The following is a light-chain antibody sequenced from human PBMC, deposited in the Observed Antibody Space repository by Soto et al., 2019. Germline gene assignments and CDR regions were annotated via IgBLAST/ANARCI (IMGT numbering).Light chain of an antibody. CDR1: QSIGYY. Sequence: DIQMTQSPSSLSASVGDRVTITCRASQSIGYYLNWYQQKSGKAPKLLIYAASSLQSGVPSRFSGRVSGTVFTLPISILPPEVFAISHCKEPHWTPPRAFGPGT. V-gene: IGKV1-39*01. CDR2: AAS. J-gene: IGKJ3*01. CDR3: KEPHWTPPRA.